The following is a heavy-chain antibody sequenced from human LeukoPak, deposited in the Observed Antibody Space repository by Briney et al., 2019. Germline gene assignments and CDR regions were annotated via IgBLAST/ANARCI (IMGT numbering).Heavy chain of an antibody. J-gene: IGHJ4*02. D-gene: IGHD3-10*01. CDR3: ARRGGSGRSFDY. Sequence: SETLSLTCTVSGGSVSSGTYDWSWIRHPPGKGLERIGYIYYTGSTNYNPSLKSRLTISVDTSKNQFSLKLSSVTAADTAVYYCARRGGSGRSFDYWGQGTLVTVSS. CDR2: IYYTGST. V-gene: IGHV4-61*01. CDR1: GGSVSSGTYD.